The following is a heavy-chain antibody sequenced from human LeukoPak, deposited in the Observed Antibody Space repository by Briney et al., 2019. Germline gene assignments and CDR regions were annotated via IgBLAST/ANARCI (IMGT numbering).Heavy chain of an antibody. D-gene: IGHD2-21*01. CDR3: ARESGVATFLN. CDR2: INTKTGNP. J-gene: IGHJ3*01. Sequence: ASVNVSCKACVSINWVQQAPGQGLEWMGWINTKTGNPAYVQGFTGRFVFSVDTSVSTRYLELNSLKAEDTAVYYCARESGVATFLNWGQGTMVTVSS. V-gene: IGHV7-4-1*02. CDR1: VS.